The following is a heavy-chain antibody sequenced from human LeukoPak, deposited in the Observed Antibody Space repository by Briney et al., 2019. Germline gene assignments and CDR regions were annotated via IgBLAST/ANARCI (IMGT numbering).Heavy chain of an antibody. V-gene: IGHV1-69*04. CDR1: GGTFSSYA. Sequence: ASVKVSCKASGGTFSSYAISWVRRAPGQGLEWMGRIIPILGIANYAQKFQGRVTITADKSTSTAYMELSSLRSEDTAVYYCAYVDTAMVTTNYFDYWGQGTLVTVSS. D-gene: IGHD5-18*01. J-gene: IGHJ4*02. CDR3: AYVDTAMVTTNYFDY. CDR2: IIPILGIA.